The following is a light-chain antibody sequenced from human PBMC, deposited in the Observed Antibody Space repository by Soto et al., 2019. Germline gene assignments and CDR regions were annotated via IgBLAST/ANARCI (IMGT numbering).Light chain of an antibody. J-gene: IGKJ2*01. V-gene: IGKV1-5*03. CDR2: KAS. Sequence: DIQMTQSPSTLSASVGDRVTITCRASQSISSWLAWYLQKPGKAPKLLIYKASTLQDGVPSRFSRSGSGTEFSVTISSLQPDDFATYYCQQYSSYSPYTFGQGTKLEIK. CDR3: QQYSSYSPYT. CDR1: QSISSW.